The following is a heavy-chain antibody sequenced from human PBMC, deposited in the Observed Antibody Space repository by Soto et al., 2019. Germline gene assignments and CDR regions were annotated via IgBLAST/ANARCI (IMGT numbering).Heavy chain of an antibody. CDR3: ARDLAYYGSGNYYKRIDS. Sequence: QVQLVQAGAEVKKPGSSVKVSCKVSGGPFSDYAVSWVRQAPGQVLEWMGGIIPMFGTANYAQKFQGRVTITADESTTTAYMELSSLRSEDTAVYYCARDLAYYGSGNYYKRIDSWGQGTLVTVSS. V-gene: IGHV1-69*01. J-gene: IGHJ4*02. CDR2: IIPMFGTA. CDR1: GGPFSDYA. D-gene: IGHD3-10*01.